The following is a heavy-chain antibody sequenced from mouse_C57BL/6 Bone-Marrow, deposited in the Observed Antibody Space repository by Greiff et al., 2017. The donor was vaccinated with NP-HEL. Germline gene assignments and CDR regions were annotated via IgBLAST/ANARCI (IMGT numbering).Heavy chain of an antibody. CDR2: ISGGGGNT. CDR3: ARRGVYDAMDY. D-gene: IGHD2-3*01. CDR1: GFTFSSYT. V-gene: IGHV5-9*01. J-gene: IGHJ4*01. Sequence: EVQRVESGGGLVKPGGSLKLSCAASGFTFSSYTMSWVRQTPEKRLEWVATISGGGGNTYYPDSVKGRFTISRDNAKNTLYMQMSSVRSEDTALYYCARRGVYDAMDYWGQGTSVTVSS.